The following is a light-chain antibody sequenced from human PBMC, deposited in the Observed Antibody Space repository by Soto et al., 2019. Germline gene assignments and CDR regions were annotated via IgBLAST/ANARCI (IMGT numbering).Light chain of an antibody. CDR3: ASSTSDGLYV. CDR1: SSDVGGNKY. Sequence: QSALTQPASVSGSPGQSITISCTGTSSDVGGNKYVSWYQQYPGKVPKLLINKVTNRPSGVSYRFSGSKSGNTASLTISALLAEDEADYFRASSTSDGLYVCATGTKVTVL. V-gene: IGLV2-14*01. CDR2: KVT. J-gene: IGLJ1*01.